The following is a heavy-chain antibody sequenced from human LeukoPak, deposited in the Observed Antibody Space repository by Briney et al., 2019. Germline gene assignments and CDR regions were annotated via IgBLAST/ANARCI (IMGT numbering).Heavy chain of an antibody. Sequence: SETLSLTCTVSGGSISTYYWSWIRQPPGKGLEWIGEINHSGSTNYNPSLKSRVTISVDTSKNQFSLKLSSVTAADTAVYYCARDRIVVVPAAKEGFDYWGQGTLVTVSS. J-gene: IGHJ4*02. D-gene: IGHD2-2*01. CDR3: ARDRIVVVPAAKEGFDY. CDR1: GGSISTYY. V-gene: IGHV4-34*01. CDR2: INHSGST.